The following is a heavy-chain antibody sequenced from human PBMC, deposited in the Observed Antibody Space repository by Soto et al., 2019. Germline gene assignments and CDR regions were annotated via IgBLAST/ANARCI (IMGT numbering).Heavy chain of an antibody. V-gene: IGHV1-69*04. J-gene: IGHJ4*02. Sequence: ASVKVSFKASGGTFRNYPINWVRQAPGQGLEWMGSIFPLTDIPDYAQNFQARLTISADKSTSTAYMELSSLTSDYMAMYFCARGPLVVLNYFESWGQGTLVTVSS. CDR3: ARGPLVVLNYFES. CDR1: GGTFRNYP. CDR2: IFPLTDIP.